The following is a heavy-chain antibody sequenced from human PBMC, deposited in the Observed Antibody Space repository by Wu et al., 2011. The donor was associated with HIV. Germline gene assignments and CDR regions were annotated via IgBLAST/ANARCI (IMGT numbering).Heavy chain of an antibody. J-gene: IGHJ1*01. D-gene: IGHD2-8*02. CDR1: GGTFATYS. Sequence: QVQLMQSGAEVKKPGSSVRVSCKASGGTFATYSVSWVRQAPGQGLEWMGRIIPILRRPNYAQKFQGRVTISADKSTSTLDLSSLTFDDTALYYCAREWRYCTGGSPCPSEYLQHWGQGTLV. CDR2: IIPILRRP. CDR3: AREWRYCTGGSPCPSEYLQH. V-gene: IGHV1-69*04.